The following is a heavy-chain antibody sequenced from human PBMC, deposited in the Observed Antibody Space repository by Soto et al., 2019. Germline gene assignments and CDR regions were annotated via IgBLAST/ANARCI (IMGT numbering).Heavy chain of an antibody. J-gene: IGHJ6*03. V-gene: IGHV4-31*03. CDR1: GGSISSGASY. CDR2: IHYSGTT. Sequence: PSETLSLTCTVSGGSISSGASYCSWVRQHPGKGLEWIGHIHYSGTTYYNPSLKSRVTISVDTSKSQFSLRLTSVTAADTAIYYCARDSRAKDDFPSYYYYHMDVWGQGTTVTVSS. D-gene: IGHD3-16*01. CDR3: ARDSRAKDDFPSYYYYHMDV.